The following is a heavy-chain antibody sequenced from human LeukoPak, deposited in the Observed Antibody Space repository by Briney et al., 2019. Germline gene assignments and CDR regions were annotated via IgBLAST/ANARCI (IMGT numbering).Heavy chain of an antibody. V-gene: IGHV4-34*01. CDR2: KYHSGST. Sequence: PSETLSLTCAVYGGSFSGYYWSWIRQPPGKGLEWIGSKYHSGSTYYNPSLKSRVSISVDTSKNQFSLKLSSVTAADTAVYYCAIGTIAAAAYDAFHIWGQGTMVTVS. CDR3: AIGTIAAAAYDAFHI. D-gene: IGHD6-13*01. CDR1: GGSFSGYY. J-gene: IGHJ3*02.